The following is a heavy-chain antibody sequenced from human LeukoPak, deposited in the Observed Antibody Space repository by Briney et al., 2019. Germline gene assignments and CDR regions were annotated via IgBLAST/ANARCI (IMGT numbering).Heavy chain of an antibody. CDR2: IYYSGST. V-gene: IGHV4-39*07. CDR3: ARDNSVEDTAWWFDP. D-gene: IGHD4-23*01. CDR1: GGSISSSSYY. J-gene: IGHJ5*02. Sequence: SETLSLTCTVSGGSISSSSYYWGWIRQPPGKGLEWIGSIYYSGSTYYNPPLKSRVTISVDTSKNQFSLKLSSVTAADTAVYYCARDNSVEDTAWWFDPWGQGTLVTVSS.